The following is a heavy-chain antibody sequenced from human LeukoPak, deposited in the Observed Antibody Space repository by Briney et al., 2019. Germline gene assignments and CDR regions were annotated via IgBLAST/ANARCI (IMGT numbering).Heavy chain of an antibody. CDR3: ARNYD. Sequence: PGGSLRLSCAASGFTFSSNWMTWVRQAPGKGLEWEANINQDGSEKYYVDSVKGRFTISRDNAKNSLYLQMNSLRAEDTAVYYCARNYDWGQGTLVTVSS. CDR1: GFTFSSNW. CDR2: INQDGSEK. J-gene: IGHJ4*02. V-gene: IGHV3-7*04. D-gene: IGHD3-16*01.